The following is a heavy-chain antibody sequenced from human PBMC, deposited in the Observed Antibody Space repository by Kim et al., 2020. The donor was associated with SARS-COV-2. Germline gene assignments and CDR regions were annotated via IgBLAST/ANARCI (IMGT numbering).Heavy chain of an antibody. V-gene: IGHV4-59*01. J-gene: IGHJ6*01. CDR2: IYYSGSP. CDR3: AREGGYAYGSVSHEKTNY. Sequence: SETLSLTCTVSGGSISSYYWSWIRQPQGKGMERIGYIYYSGSPNYNPSLTSRVTISVDTSKNQFSLKLSSVTAADTAVDDCAREGGYAYGSVSHEKTNY. CDR1: GGSISSYY. D-gene: IGHD3-10*01.